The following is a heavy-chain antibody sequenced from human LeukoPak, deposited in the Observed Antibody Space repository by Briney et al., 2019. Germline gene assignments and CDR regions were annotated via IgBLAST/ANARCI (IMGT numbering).Heavy chain of an antibody. Sequence: SETLSLTCTVSGGSISSSSDYWGWIRQPGGKGVEWIGTIYYSGTTYYNRSEKSRITITADTEKNAFSLKLSSVTAADTAVYYCARPGHSYYYMDVWGKGTTVTVSS. CDR3: ARPGHSYYYMDV. J-gene: IGHJ6*03. D-gene: IGHD1-1*01. V-gene: IGHV4-39*02. CDR1: GGSISSSSDY. CDR2: IYYSGTT.